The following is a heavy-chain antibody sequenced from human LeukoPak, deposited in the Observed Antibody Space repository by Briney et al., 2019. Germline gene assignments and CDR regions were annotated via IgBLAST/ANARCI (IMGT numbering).Heavy chain of an antibody. D-gene: IGHD2-21*01. CDR3: AKDRIVVVTGYFQH. J-gene: IGHJ1*01. Sequence: GGSLRLSCEASGLAFTNTWMTWVRQAPGKGLEWVSAISGSGGSTYYADSVKGRFTISRDNSKNTLYLQMNSLRAEDTAVYYCAKDRIVVVTGYFQHWGQGTLVTVSS. CDR1: GLAFTNTW. CDR2: ISGSGGST. V-gene: IGHV3-23*01.